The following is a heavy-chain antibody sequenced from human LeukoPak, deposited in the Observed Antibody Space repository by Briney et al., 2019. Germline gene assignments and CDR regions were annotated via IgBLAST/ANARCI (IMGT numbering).Heavy chain of an antibody. J-gene: IGHJ3*02. Sequence: SETLSLTCTVSGGSISSYYWGWIRQPAGKGLEWIGRIYTSGSTNYNPSLKSRVTMLVDTSKNQFSLKLSSVTAADTAVYYCARDLSLAYCGGDCYYDAFDIWGQGTMVTVSS. CDR2: IYTSGST. CDR3: ARDLSLAYCGGDCYYDAFDI. V-gene: IGHV4-4*07. D-gene: IGHD2-21*02. CDR1: GGSISSYY.